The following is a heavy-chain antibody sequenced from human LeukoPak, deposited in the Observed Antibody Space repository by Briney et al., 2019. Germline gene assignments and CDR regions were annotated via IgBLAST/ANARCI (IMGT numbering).Heavy chain of an antibody. V-gene: IGHV3-48*01. CDR3: ARVGRATAHFDY. CDR1: GFTFSSYS. CDR2: ISSGSSAI. D-gene: IGHD1-26*01. J-gene: IGHJ4*02. Sequence: GGSLRLSCAAAGFTFSSYSMNWVRQAPGKGLGWVSYISSGSSAIYYADSVKGRFTISRDNAKNSLYLQMNSLRAEDTAVYYCARVGRATAHFDYWGQGTLVTVSS.